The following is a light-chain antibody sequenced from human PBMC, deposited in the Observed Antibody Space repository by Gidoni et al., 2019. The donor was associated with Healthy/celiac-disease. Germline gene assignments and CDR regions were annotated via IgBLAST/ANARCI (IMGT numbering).Light chain of an antibody. CDR3: QHYNSYSLT. J-gene: IGKJ4*01. CDR1: QSISSW. CDR2: KAS. Sequence: DIEMTQSPATLSASVVDRVTITCRASQSISSWLDWYQQKPCKAPKLLIDKASSLESGFPSRFSGSGSVTVFTRTIISLQPDDFATYYFQHYNSYSLTFGGGTKVEIK. V-gene: IGKV1-5*03.